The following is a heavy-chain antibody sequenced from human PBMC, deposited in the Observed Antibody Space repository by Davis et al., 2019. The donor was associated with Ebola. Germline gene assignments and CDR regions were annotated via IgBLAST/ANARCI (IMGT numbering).Heavy chain of an antibody. CDR2: ISAYNGNT. CDR3: ARDVRGITGPSEY. V-gene: IGHV1-18*01. J-gene: IGHJ4*02. D-gene: IGHD1-1*01. Sequence: AASVKVSCKASGGTFSSYAISWVRQAPGQGLEWMGWISAYNGNTKDAQKLQGRVTMTTDTSASTAYMELRSLRSDDTARYYCARDVRGITGPSEYWGQGTLVTVSS. CDR1: GGTFSSYA.